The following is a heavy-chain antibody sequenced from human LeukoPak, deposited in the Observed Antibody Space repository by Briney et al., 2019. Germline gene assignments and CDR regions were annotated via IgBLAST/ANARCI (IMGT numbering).Heavy chain of an antibody. CDR2: INPSGGST. CDR1: GYTFTSYY. Sequence: ASVKVSCKASGYTFTSYYMHWVRQAPGQGLEWMGIINPSGGSTSYAQKFQGRVTMTRDTSTSTVYMELSSLRSEDTAVYYCARDLIMITLGGGLDYWGQGTLVTVSS. D-gene: IGHD3-16*01. CDR3: ARDLIMITLGGGLDY. J-gene: IGHJ4*02. V-gene: IGHV1-46*03.